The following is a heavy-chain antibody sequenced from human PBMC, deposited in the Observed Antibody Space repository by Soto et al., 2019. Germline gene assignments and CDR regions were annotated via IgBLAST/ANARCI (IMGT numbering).Heavy chain of an antibody. CDR3: ATRRQWLVYYFDY. Sequence: SETLSLTCAVYGGSFGGYYWSWIRQPPGKGLEWIGEINHSGSTNYNPSLKSRVTISVDTSKNQFSLKLSSVTAADTAVYYCATRRQWLVYYFDYWGQGTLVTVSS. CDR1: GGSFGGYY. D-gene: IGHD6-19*01. J-gene: IGHJ4*02. CDR2: INHSGST. V-gene: IGHV4-34*01.